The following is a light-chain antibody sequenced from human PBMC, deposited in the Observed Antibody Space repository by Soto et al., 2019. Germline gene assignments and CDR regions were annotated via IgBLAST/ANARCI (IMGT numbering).Light chain of an antibody. CDR2: GAS. CDR1: QSVTSNY. J-gene: IGKJ1*01. V-gene: IGKV3-20*01. Sequence: EIVLTQSPGTLSLSPGERATLSCRASQSVTSNYLAWYQHKLGQAPRLLIFGASIRDTGIPDRFSGSGSGTDFTLTISRLEPEDFAVYYCQQYGSSPGTFGQGTKVDIK. CDR3: QQYGSSPGT.